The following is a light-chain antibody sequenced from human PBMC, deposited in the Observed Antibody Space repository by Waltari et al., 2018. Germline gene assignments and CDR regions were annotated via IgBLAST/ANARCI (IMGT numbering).Light chain of an antibody. Sequence: EVVMTQSPATLSVSPGERATLSCRASQSIYDNLAWYQQKPGQSPRLLIYGASTRATGIPSRFSRSGSGTDFTLTISSLQSEDSAVYFCQQYNRWPPVTFGGGTKVEIK. V-gene: IGKV3-15*01. CDR3: QQYNRWPPVT. CDR2: GAS. J-gene: IGKJ4*01. CDR1: QSIYDN.